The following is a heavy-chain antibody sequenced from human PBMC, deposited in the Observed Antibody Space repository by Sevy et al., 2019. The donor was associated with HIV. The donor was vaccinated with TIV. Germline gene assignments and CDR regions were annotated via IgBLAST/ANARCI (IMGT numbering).Heavy chain of an antibody. Sequence: VKVSCKASGGTFSSYAISWVRQAPGQGLEWMGRIIPIFGTANYAQKFQGRVTITADESTSTAYMELSSLRSEDTAVYYCAREYCSSTSCYAVNWFDPWGQGTLVTVSS. CDR2: IIPIFGTA. CDR1: GGTFSSYA. J-gene: IGHJ5*02. D-gene: IGHD2-2*01. V-gene: IGHV1-69*13. CDR3: AREYCSSTSCYAVNWFDP.